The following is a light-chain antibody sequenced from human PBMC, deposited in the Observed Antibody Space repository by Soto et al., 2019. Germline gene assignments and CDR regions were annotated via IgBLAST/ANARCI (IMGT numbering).Light chain of an antibody. CDR1: QSINSD. CDR2: GAS. J-gene: IGKJ2*01. CDR3: QQYNKWPPQYT. Sequence: EIVMTQSPVTLSVSPGERATLSCRASQSINSDLAWYQQKPGQAPRRLIYGASTRATDIPARISGSGSGTDFTLTISSLQSEDFAVYFCQQYNKWPPQYTFGQGTKLEIK. V-gene: IGKV3-15*01.